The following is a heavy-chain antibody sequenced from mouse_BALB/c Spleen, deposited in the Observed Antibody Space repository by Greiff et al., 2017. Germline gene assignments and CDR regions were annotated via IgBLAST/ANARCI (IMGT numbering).Heavy chain of an antibody. D-gene: IGHD1-1*01. CDR1: GFTFSSYA. Sequence: EVMLVESGGGLVKPGGSLKLSCAASGFTFSSYAMSWVRQTPEKRLEWVATISSGGSYTYYPDSVKGRFTISRDNAKNTLYLQMSSLRSEDTAMYYCASKGITTVVATRYFDVWGAGTTVTVSS. CDR3: ASKGITTVVATRYFDV. CDR2: ISSGGSYT. J-gene: IGHJ1*01. V-gene: IGHV5-9-1*01.